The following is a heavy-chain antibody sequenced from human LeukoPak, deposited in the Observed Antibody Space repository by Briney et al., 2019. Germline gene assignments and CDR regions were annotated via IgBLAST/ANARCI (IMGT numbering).Heavy chain of an antibody. D-gene: IGHD1-7*01. V-gene: IGHV6-1*01. Sequence: SQTLSLTCAIFGDSVSSNSAAWNWXRQSPXRGLEWLGRTYYRSNWYNDYAVSVSSRITVNPDTSKNQFSLQLNSVTPEDTAVYYCSRGTHWFDSWGQGTLVTVSS. CDR2: TYYRSNWYN. CDR3: SRGTHWFDS. J-gene: IGHJ5*01. CDR1: GDSVSSNSAA.